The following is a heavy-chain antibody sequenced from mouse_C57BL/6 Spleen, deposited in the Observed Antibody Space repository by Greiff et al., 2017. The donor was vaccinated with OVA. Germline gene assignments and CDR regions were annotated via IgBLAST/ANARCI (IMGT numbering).Heavy chain of an antibody. V-gene: IGHV1-15*01. Sequence: VKLQESGAELVRPGASVTLSCKASGYTFTDYEMHWVKQTPVHGLEWIGAIDPETGGTAYNQKFKGKAILTADKSSSTAYMELRSLTSEDSAVYYCTRSAGTYYFDYWGQGTTLTVSS. D-gene: IGHD4-1*01. CDR1: GYTFTDYE. CDR3: TRSAGTYYFDY. CDR2: IDPETGGT. J-gene: IGHJ2*01.